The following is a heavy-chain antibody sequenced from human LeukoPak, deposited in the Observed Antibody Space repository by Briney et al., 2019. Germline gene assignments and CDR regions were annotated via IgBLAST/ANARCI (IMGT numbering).Heavy chain of an antibody. CDR3: ARMTDIVLMVYAIPSDYGMDV. CDR2: INPNSCGT. Sequence: GAAVKVSCTASGYTFTGYYMHWVRHAPGQGHEWMGCINPNSCGTNYTQKFQGRVTMTRDTSISTAYMELSRLRSDDTGVYYCARMTDIVLMVYAIPSDYGMDVWGQGTTVTVSS. CDR1: GYTFTGYY. V-gene: IGHV1-2*02. D-gene: IGHD2-8*01. J-gene: IGHJ6*02.